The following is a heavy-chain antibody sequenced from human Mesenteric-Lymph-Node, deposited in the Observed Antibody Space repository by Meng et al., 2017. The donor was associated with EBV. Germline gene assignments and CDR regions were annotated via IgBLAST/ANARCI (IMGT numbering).Heavy chain of an antibody. CDR3: ARDWSSVIMNKGNY. Sequence: QVPLVQSGSELKKPGAPVRVSCKASGYTLPDYAMNWVRQAPGQGLEWMGWIDTNTGSPTYAQGLTGRFVFSLDTSVSTAYLQITSLKADDSAVYYCARDWSSVIMNKGNYWGQGTLVTVSS. V-gene: IGHV7-4-1*02. CDR1: GYTLPDYA. J-gene: IGHJ4*02. D-gene: IGHD3-16*01. CDR2: IDTNTGSP.